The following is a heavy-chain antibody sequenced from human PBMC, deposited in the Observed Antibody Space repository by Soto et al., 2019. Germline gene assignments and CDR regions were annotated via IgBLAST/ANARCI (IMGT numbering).Heavy chain of an antibody. Sequence: GGSLRLSCAASGFTFSSYGMHWVRQAPGKGLEWVAVISYDGSNKYYADSVKGRFTISRDNSKNTLYLQMNSLRAEDTAVYDCAKFRYQLLRGYIGYDFDYWGQGTLVTVSS. J-gene: IGHJ4*02. CDR2: ISYDGSNK. CDR1: GFTFSSYG. V-gene: IGHV3-30*18. CDR3: AKFRYQLLRGYIGYDFDY. D-gene: IGHD5-12*01.